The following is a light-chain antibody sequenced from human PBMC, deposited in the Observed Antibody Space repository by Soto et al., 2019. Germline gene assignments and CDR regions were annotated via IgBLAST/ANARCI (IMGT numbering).Light chain of an antibody. CDR2: VAS. CDR1: QSVSSN. V-gene: IGKV3-15*01. Sequence: EIVMTQSPATLSVSPGERATLSCRASQSVSSNLAWYQQKPGQAPRLLIYVASTRATGIPARFSGSGSGTEFTLTISSLQSEDFAVYYCQQYNNWPRGTFGGGTKVEIK. CDR3: QQYNNWPRGT. J-gene: IGKJ4*01.